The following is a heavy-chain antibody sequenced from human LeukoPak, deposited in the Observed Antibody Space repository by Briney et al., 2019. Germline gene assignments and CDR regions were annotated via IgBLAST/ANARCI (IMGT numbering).Heavy chain of an antibody. D-gene: IGHD3-16*02. CDR1: GFTFSSYA. Sequence: HAGRFLRLSCAASGFTFSSYAMHWVRQAPGKGLEWVAVISYDGSNKYYADSVKGRFTISRDNSKNTLYLQMNSLRAEDTAVYYCARGPVRLGELSVDYWGQGTLVTVSS. CDR2: ISYDGSNK. J-gene: IGHJ4*02. V-gene: IGHV3-30-3*01. CDR3: ARGPVRLGELSVDY.